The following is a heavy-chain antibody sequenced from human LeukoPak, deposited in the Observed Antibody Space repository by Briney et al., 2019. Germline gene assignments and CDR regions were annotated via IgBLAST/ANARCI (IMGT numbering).Heavy chain of an antibody. Sequence: PGGSLRLSCVAPGFIFSSYGMHWVRQAPGKGLEWVSYISSSSSTIYYADSVKGRFTISRDNAKNPLYLQMNSLRAEDTAVYYCARADSSGTYYFDYWGQGTLVTVSS. J-gene: IGHJ4*02. CDR2: ISSSSSTI. V-gene: IGHV3-48*01. CDR3: ARADSSGTYYFDY. D-gene: IGHD3-22*01. CDR1: GFIFSSYG.